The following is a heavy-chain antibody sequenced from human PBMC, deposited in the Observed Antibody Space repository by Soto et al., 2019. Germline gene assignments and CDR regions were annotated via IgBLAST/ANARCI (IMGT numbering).Heavy chain of an antibody. V-gene: IGHV4-34*01. J-gene: IGHJ4*02. CDR2: INHSGST. CDR1: GGSFSGYY. D-gene: IGHD2-2*01. Sequence: SETLSLTCAVYGGSFSGYYWSWIRQPPGKGLEWIGEINHSGSTNYNPSLKSRVTISVDTSKNQFSLKLSSVTAADTAVYYCARWLGYCSSTSCYGSGYCDYWGQGTLVTVSS. CDR3: ARWLGYCSSTSCYGSGYCDY.